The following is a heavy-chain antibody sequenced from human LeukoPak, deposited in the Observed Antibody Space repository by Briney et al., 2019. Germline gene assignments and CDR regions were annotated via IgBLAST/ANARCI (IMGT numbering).Heavy chain of an antibody. CDR1: GFTFEDYG. Sequence: GSSLRLSCSASGFTFEDYGMSWVRQWPGKWLDWISDINWNGCSLCYADSVKGRFTNSRDHAHNSLYLQMNRLSAEETAVYYCARENYYDNWFDPWGQGTLVTVSS. J-gene: IGHJ5*02. CDR2: INWNGCSL. CDR3: ARENYYDNWFDP. V-gene: IGHV3-20*04. D-gene: IGHD3-10*01.